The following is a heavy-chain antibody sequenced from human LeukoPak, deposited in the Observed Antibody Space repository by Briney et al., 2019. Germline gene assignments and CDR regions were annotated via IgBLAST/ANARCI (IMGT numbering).Heavy chain of an antibody. CDR3: TRVGYVDEGIDY. V-gene: IGHV3-7*04. CDR2: IKQDGSKK. D-gene: IGHD4-17*01. CDR1: GFPFSSYW. Sequence: GGSLRLSCVVSGFPFSSYWMTWVRQAPGKGLEWVANIKQDGSKKSYVDSVKGRFTISRDNAKNSLYLQMNSLRAEDTAIYYCTRVGYVDEGIDYWGQGTLVTVSS. J-gene: IGHJ4*02.